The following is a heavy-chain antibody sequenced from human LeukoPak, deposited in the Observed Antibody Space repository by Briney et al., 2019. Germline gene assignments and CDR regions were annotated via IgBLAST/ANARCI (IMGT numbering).Heavy chain of an antibody. D-gene: IGHD3-10*01. CDR2: ISPDGSTT. V-gene: IGHV3-74*01. CDR1: GLTFSRHW. CDR3: ANLWPARGEGDY. Sequence: PGGSLRLSCAASGLTFSRHWMNWVRQAPGKGLVWVSGISPDGSTTAYADSVKGRFTISRDNAKNTLYLQMNSLRAEDTAVYYCANLWPARGEGDYWGQGTLVTVSS. J-gene: IGHJ4*02.